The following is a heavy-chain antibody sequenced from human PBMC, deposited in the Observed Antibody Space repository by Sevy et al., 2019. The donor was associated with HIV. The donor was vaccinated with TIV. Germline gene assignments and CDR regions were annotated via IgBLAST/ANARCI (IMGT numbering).Heavy chain of an antibody. J-gene: IGHJ4*02. Sequence: GGSLRLSCAASGFTFSNYGMHWVRQAPGKGLEWVAVIWNDGSNKYYPDSVKGRFTISRDNSKNTLYLQMNSLRVEDTAVYFCARGGDFNDRSAKSDFDYWGQGTLVTVSS. CDR3: ARGGDFNDRSAKSDFDY. CDR2: IWNDGSNK. V-gene: IGHV3-33*01. CDR1: GFTFSNYG. D-gene: IGHD3-22*01.